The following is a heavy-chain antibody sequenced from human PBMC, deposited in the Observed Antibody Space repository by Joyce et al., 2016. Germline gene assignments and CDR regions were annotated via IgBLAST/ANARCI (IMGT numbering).Heavy chain of an antibody. D-gene: IGHD2-15*01. Sequence: EVLLVETGGGWIQLGGSLRLAGVASGFTVNNNYMSWVRQAPGKGLEWVSVIYSGDATYYADYMKGRFTISRDNSKNTLYLQMSSLRAKDTAVYYCARALGYCSGGSCLGAYFDYWGQGTLVTVSS. CDR3: ARALGYCSGGSCLGAYFDY. J-gene: IGHJ4*02. V-gene: IGHV3-53*02. CDR2: IYSGDAT. CDR1: GFTVNNNY.